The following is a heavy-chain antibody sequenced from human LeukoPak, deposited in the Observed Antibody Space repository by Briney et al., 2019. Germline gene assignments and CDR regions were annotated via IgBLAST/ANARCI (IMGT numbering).Heavy chain of an antibody. Sequence: LGGSLRLSCAASGFTFSSYGMHWVRQAPGKGLEWVAVISYDGSNKYYADSVKGRFTISRDNSKNTLYLQMNSLRAEDTAVYYCAKGQAVADDDYWGQGTLVTVSS. CDR2: ISYDGSNK. CDR3: AKGQAVADDDY. J-gene: IGHJ4*02. CDR1: GFTFSSYG. D-gene: IGHD6-19*01. V-gene: IGHV3-30*18.